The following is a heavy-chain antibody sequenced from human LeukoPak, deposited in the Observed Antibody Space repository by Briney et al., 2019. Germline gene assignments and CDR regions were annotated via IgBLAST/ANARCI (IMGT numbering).Heavy chain of an antibody. D-gene: IGHD6-6*01. CDR1: RLTFNTYS. V-gene: IGHV3-21*01. J-gene: IGHJ4*02. CDR2: ISPRSDYI. CDR3: VRGGSSSSGPPDY. Sequence: GGSLRLSCAASRLTFNTYSMTWVRQAPGRGQEWVSSISPRSDYIYYADSVRGRFTISRDNAENSLYLQMNSLRAEDTAVYYCVRGGSSSSGPPDYWGQGTLVTVSS.